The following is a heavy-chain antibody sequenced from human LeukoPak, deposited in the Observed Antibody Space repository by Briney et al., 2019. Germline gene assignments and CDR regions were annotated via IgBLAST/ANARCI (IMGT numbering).Heavy chain of an antibody. J-gene: IGHJ4*02. CDR2: IIPILGIA. CDR1: GGTFSSYA. CDR3: AGSSGHSGPFDY. D-gene: IGHD3-22*01. Sequence: ASVKVSCKASGGTFSSYAISWVRQAPGQGLEWMGRIIPILGIANYAQKFQGRVTTTADKSTSTAYMELSSLRSEDTAVYYCAGSSGHSGPFDYWGQGTLVTVSS. V-gene: IGHV1-69*04.